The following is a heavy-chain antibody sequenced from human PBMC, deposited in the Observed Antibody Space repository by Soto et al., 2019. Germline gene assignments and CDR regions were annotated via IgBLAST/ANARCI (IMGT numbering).Heavy chain of an antibody. CDR3: ARALGVIAAADHDAFDI. D-gene: IGHD6-13*01. CDR1: GFTFSSYA. J-gene: IGHJ3*02. Sequence: PGGSLRLSCAASGFTFSSYAMKWVRQAPGKGLEWVSLIGESGTPTYYADSVKGRFTISRDNSGNTLYLEMYSLRAEDTAVYYCARALGVIAAADHDAFDIWGQGTMVTVSS. CDR2: IGESGTPT. V-gene: IGHV3-23*01.